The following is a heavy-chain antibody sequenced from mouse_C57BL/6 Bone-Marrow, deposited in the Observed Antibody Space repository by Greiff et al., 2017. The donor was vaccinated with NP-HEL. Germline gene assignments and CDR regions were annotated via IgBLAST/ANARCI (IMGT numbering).Heavy chain of an antibody. J-gene: IGHJ4*01. V-gene: IGHV5-4*03. CDR1: GFTFSSYA. CDR3: ARGYYDYYYAMDY. D-gene: IGHD2-4*01. CDR2: ISDGGSYT. Sequence: EVKLVESGGGLVKPGGSLKLSCAASGFTFSSYAMSWVRQTPEKRLEWVATISDGGSYTYYPDNVKGRFTLSRDNAKTNLYLQMSHLKSEDTAMYYCARGYYDYYYAMDYWGQGTSVTVSS.